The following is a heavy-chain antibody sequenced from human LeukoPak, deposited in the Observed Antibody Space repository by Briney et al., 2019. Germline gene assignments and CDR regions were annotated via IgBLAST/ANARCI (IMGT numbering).Heavy chain of an antibody. D-gene: IGHD3-10*01. CDR3: ARDRAYAFDN. CDR1: GFTFSSYA. CDR2: ISYDGSNK. Sequence: PGRSLRLSCAASGFTFSSYAMHWVRQAPGKGLEWVAVISYDGSNKYYADSVKGRFTISRDNSKNTLYLQMNSLRAEDTAVYYCARDRAYAFDNWGQATMVTVSS. J-gene: IGHJ3*02. V-gene: IGHV3-30-3*01.